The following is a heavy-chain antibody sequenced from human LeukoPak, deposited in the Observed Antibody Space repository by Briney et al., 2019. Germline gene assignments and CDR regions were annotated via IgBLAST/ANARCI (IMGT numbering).Heavy chain of an antibody. Sequence: PSQTLSLTCTVSGGSISSGGYYWSWIRQPPGKGLEWIGYIYHSGSTYYNPSLKSRVTISVDRSKNQFSLKLSSVTAADTAVYYCARVSAAHYYYMDVWGKGTTVTVSS. D-gene: IGHD6-13*01. J-gene: IGHJ6*03. CDR1: GGSISSGGYY. V-gene: IGHV4-30-2*01. CDR3: ARVSAAHYYYMDV. CDR2: IYHSGST.